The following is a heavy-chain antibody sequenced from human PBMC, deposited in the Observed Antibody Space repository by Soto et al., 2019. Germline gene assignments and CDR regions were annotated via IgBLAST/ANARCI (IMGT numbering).Heavy chain of an antibody. V-gene: IGHV3-11*05. CDR3: ARALREDGMDV. CDR2: ISSRSSFT. J-gene: IGHJ6*02. CDR1: GFSFSDYY. Sequence: QVQLVESGGGLVKPGGSLRLSCAGSGFSFSDYYMNWIRQAPGKGLEWVSYISSRSSFTNYADSVKGRFPISRDNAKKSLYLQINSLRAGDTAVYYCARALREDGMDVWGQGTTVTVSS.